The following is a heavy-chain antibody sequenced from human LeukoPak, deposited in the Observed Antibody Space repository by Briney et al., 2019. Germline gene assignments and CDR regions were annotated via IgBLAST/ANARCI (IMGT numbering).Heavy chain of an antibody. V-gene: IGHV3-30*02. CDR1: GFTFDDYA. CDR2: IRYDGSNK. J-gene: IGHJ3*02. CDR3: AKMSLNYYDSSGIPDSFDI. Sequence: GGSLRLSCAASGFTFDDYAMHWVRQAPGKGLEWVAFIRYDGSNKYYADSVKGRFTISRDNSKNTLYLQMNSLRAEDTAVYYCAKMSLNYYDSSGIPDSFDIWGQGTMVTVSS. D-gene: IGHD3-22*01.